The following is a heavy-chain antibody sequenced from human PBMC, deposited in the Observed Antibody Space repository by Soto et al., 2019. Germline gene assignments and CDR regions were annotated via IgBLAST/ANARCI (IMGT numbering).Heavy chain of an antibody. D-gene: IGHD3-10*01. CDR3: ARDPYYGSGSFDY. Sequence: VGSLRLSCAASGFTFSSYAMHWFRQAPGKGLEWVAVISYDGSNKYYADSVKGRFTISRDNSKNTLYLQMDSLRAEDTAVYYCARDPYYGSGSFDYWGQGTLLTVSS. V-gene: IGHV3-30-3*01. CDR2: ISYDGSNK. J-gene: IGHJ4*02. CDR1: GFTFSSYA.